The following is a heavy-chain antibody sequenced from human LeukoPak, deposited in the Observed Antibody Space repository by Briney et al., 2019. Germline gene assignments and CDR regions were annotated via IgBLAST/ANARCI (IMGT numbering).Heavy chain of an antibody. J-gene: IGHJ4*02. CDR1: GGTFSSYA. D-gene: IGHD3-22*01. CDR2: IIPIFGTA. CDR3: ARDTHYYDSSGRDC. Sequence: SVKVSCKASGGTFSSYAISWVRQAPGQGLEWMGGIIPIFGTANYAQKFQGRVTITADESTSTAYMELSSLRSEDTDVYYCARDTHYYDSSGRDCWGQGTLVTVSS. V-gene: IGHV1-69*13.